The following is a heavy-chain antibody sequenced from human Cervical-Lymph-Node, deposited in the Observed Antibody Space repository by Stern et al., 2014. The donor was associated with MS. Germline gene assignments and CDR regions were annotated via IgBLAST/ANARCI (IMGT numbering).Heavy chain of an antibody. Sequence: EVQLVESGGGLVQPGGSLRLSCAVSGFTSNTYSLNWAPQAPGKGLEWVSSISSSSSTIHYADSVKGRFTISRDNAKNSLYLQMNSLRAEDTAVYYCARDSGSGMLYYFDFWGQGSLVAVSS. CDR3: ARDSGSGMLYYFDF. D-gene: IGHD2-15*01. CDR2: ISSSSSTI. CDR1: GFTSNTYS. V-gene: IGHV3-48*01. J-gene: IGHJ4*02.